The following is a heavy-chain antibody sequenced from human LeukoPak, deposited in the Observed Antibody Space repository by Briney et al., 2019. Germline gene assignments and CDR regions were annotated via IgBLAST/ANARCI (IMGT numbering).Heavy chain of an antibody. CDR3: ARDDSGYDKIGYFDY. CDR1: XYTFTXXY. CDR2: INPSGGST. D-gene: IGHD5-12*01. Sequence: VSCXAXXYTFTXXYMHWVRQAPGQGLEWMGIINPSGGSTSYAQKSQGRVTMTRDTSTSTVYMELSSLRSEDTAVYYCARDDSGYDKIGYFDYWGQGTLVTVSS. V-gene: IGHV1-46*01. J-gene: IGHJ4*02.